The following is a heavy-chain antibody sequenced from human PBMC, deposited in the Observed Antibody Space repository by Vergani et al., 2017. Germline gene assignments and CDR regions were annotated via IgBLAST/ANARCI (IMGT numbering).Heavy chain of an antibody. D-gene: IGHD6-6*01. V-gene: IGHV1-8*02. J-gene: IGHJ2*01. CDR1: GGTFSSYA. Sequence: QVQPVQSGAEVKKPGSSVKVSCKASGGTFSSYAISWVRQAPGQGREGMGWMNPNSGNTGYAQKLQGRVTMTRNTSIRPAYMELSSLRSEDTAVYYCARDLREGYSSSSRDWYFDLWGRGTLVTVSS. CDR3: ARDLREGYSSSSRDWYFDL. CDR2: MNPNSGNT.